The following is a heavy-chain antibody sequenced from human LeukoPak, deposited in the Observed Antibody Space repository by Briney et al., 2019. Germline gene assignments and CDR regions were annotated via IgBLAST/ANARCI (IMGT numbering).Heavy chain of an antibody. CDR2: IYYSGST. CDR1: GGSISSYY. Sequence: SETLSLTCTVSGGSISSYYWSWIRQPPGKGLEWIGYIYYSGSTSYNPSLKSRVTISVDTSKNQFSLKLSSVTAADTAVYYCARDLSGWFDPWGQGTLVTVSS. V-gene: IGHV4-59*01. CDR3: ARDLSGWFDP. D-gene: IGHD7-27*01. J-gene: IGHJ5*02.